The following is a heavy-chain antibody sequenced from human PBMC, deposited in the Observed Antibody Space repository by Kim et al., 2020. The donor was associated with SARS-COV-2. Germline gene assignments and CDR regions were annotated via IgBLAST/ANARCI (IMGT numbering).Heavy chain of an antibody. D-gene: IGHD3-10*01. J-gene: IGHJ4*03. CDR3: ATVITILEGVFAD. Sequence: YADSVKGRFTISRDNPKNTLYLQMNSLKTEDTAVYYCATVITILEGVFADWGQGTMVTVSS. V-gene: IGHV3-15*01.